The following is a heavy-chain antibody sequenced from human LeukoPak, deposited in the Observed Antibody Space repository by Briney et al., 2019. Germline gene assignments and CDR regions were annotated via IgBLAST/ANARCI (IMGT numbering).Heavy chain of an antibody. CDR3: ANALRHNSGWYYQH. Sequence: PGGSLRLSCAASGFTFSGYWMTWVRQAPGKGLEWVANLSPDGDNKRYVESVKGRFTISRDNAKNSLYLQMNSLRADDTAVYYCANALRHNSGWYYQHWGQGTLVTVSS. J-gene: IGHJ1*01. D-gene: IGHD6-19*01. CDR1: GFTFSGYW. V-gene: IGHV3-7*03. CDR2: LSPDGDNK.